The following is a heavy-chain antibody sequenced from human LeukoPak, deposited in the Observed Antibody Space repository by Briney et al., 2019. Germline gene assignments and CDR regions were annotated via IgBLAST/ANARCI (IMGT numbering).Heavy chain of an antibody. V-gene: IGHV4-59*08. Sequence: PSETLSLTCTVSGGSISTYYWSWIRQPPGKGLEWIGYIYYNGATDYNPSLKSRVTISVDTSKNEFSLKLSSVTAADTALYCCARRTVTNGWFRIDYWGQGSLVIVSS. J-gene: IGHJ4*02. CDR1: GGSISTYY. CDR3: ARRTVTNGWFRIDY. CDR2: IYYNGAT. D-gene: IGHD6-19*01.